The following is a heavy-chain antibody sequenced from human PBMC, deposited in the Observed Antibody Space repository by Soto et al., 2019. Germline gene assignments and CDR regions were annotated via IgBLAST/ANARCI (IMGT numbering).Heavy chain of an antibody. CDR1: GGTFSSYA. Sequence: QVQLVQSGAEVKKPGSSVKVSCKASGGTFSSYAISWVRQAPGQGLEWMGGIIPIFGTANYAQKFQGRVTITADDSTTXXYXEXXSLRSEDTAVYYCARESHDYSNSAGYYYYYYGMDVWGQGTTVTVSS. V-gene: IGHV1-69*12. J-gene: IGHJ6*02. CDR2: IIPIFGTA. D-gene: IGHD4-4*01. CDR3: ARESHDYSNSAGYYYYYYGMDV.